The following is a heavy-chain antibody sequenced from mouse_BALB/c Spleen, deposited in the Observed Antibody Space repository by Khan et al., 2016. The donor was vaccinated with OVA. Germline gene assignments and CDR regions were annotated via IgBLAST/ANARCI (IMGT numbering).Heavy chain of an antibody. V-gene: IGHV2-9-2*01. CDR2: IWTGGGT. CDR3: VRRGNYYGSFYWYFDV. J-gene: IGHJ1*01. D-gene: IGHD1-1*01. CDR1: GFSLTSYD. Sequence: QVQLKQSGPGLVAPSQSLSITCTVSGFSLTSYDISWIRQPPGKGLEWLGVIWTGGGTNYNSAFMSRLSISKDNSNNQVFLKMNSLQTDDTAIYYCVRRGNYYGSFYWYFDVWGAGTTVTVSS.